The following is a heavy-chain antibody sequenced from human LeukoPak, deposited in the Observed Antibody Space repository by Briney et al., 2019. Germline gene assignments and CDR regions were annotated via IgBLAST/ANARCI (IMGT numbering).Heavy chain of an antibody. Sequence: GGSLRLSCAASGFTFSSYWMSWVRQAPGKGLEWVANIKQDGSEKYYVDSVKGRFTISRDNAKNSLYLQMYSLRAEDTAVYYCAREPRRIAARPDYWGQGTLVTVSS. CDR2: IKQDGSEK. D-gene: IGHD6-6*01. CDR1: GFTFSSYW. CDR3: AREPRRIAARPDY. V-gene: IGHV3-7*01. J-gene: IGHJ4*02.